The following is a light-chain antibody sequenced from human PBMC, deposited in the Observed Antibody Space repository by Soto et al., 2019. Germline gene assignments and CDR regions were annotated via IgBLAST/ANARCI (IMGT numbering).Light chain of an antibody. CDR1: SSDVGSYGY. J-gene: IGLJ1*01. CDR2: DVT. CDR3: CSYTGGGTLLNA. V-gene: IGLV2-14*03. Sequence: QSVLTQPASVSGSPGQSITISCTGASSDVGSYGYVSWYQQHPGKAPKLIIYDVTDRPSGVSNRFSGSKSGNTASLNISGLQAEVESDYYCCSYTGGGTLLNAFGPWTKVPV.